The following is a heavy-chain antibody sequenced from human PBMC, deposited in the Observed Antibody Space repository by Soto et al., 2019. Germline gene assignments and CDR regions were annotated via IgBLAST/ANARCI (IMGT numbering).Heavy chain of an antibody. CDR2: INSGGTIT. CDR1: GFTFSSHW. D-gene: IGHD3-3*01. Sequence: EVQLVESGGGLVQPGGSLRLSCAASGFTFSSHWIHWVRQAPGKGLVWVSRINSGGTITDYADSVKGRFTISRDNAKNTLYLQMNGLRGEDTAVYHCVRGASGYYYVDSWGQGTLVTVSS. J-gene: IGHJ4*02. V-gene: IGHV3-74*01. CDR3: VRGASGYYYVDS.